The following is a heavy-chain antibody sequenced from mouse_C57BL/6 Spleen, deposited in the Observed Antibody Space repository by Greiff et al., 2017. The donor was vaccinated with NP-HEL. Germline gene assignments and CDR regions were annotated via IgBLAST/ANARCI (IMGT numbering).Heavy chain of an antibody. J-gene: IGHJ3*01. D-gene: IGHD2-5*01. Sequence: QVQLQQSGAELVKPGASVKISCKASGYAFSSYWMNWVKQRPGKGLEWIGQIYPGDGDTNYNGKFKGKATLTADKSSSTAYMQLSSLTSEDSAVYFCAGGYYSNYVGAYWGQGTLVTVSA. CDR2: IYPGDGDT. CDR1: GYAFSSYW. CDR3: AGGYYSNYVGAY. V-gene: IGHV1-80*01.